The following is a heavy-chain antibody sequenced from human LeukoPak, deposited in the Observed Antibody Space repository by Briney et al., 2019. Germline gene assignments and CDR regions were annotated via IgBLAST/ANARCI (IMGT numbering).Heavy chain of an antibody. CDR1: GGSISSYY. Sequence: SETLSLSCTVSGGSISSYYWSWIRQPPGKGLEWIGNIYYSGSTNYNPSLKSRVTISVDTSKNQFSLKLTSVTAADTAVYYCARDGTLRGQWLVWGQGTLVTVSS. V-gene: IGHV4-59*01. CDR2: IYYSGST. J-gene: IGHJ4*02. D-gene: IGHD6-19*01. CDR3: ARDGTLRGQWLV.